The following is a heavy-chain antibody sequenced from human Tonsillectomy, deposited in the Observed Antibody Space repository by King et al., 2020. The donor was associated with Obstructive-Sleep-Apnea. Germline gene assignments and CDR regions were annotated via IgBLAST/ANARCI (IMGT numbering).Heavy chain of an antibody. Sequence: QLVQSGAEGKKSGESLKISCKGSGYTFSKYWIGWVRQVPGKGLEWMGMIYPGDSDTRNSPSFEGQVTISVDKSVSTAYLRWSSLKASDTAMYYCARLVEDGHSFGRLDYWGQGTLVIVSS. V-gene: IGHV5-51*01. CDR3: ARLVEDGHSFGRLDY. D-gene: IGHD3-3*01. CDR2: IYPGDSDT. J-gene: IGHJ4*02. CDR1: GYTFSKYW.